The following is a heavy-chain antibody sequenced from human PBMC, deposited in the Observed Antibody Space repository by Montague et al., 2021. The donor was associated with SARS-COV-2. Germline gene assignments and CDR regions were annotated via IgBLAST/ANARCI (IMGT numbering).Heavy chain of an antibody. CDR2: IDTSGNT. CDR1: GGSISSGSHY. J-gene: IGHJ6*02. Sequence: TLYLTCTVSGGSISSGSHYWSWIRQPAGKGLEWIGRIDTSGNTKYXXSLKSRVTISVDTSKNQFSLKLSSVTAADTAVYYCARRIDYYGIDVWGQGTTVTVSS. CDR3: ARRIDYYGIDV. V-gene: IGHV4-61*02. D-gene: IGHD1-26*01.